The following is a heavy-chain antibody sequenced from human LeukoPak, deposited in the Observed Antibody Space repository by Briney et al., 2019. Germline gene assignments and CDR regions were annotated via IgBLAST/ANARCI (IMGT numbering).Heavy chain of an antibody. V-gene: IGHV3-23*01. CDR1: GFTFSNSA. CDR3: AKQLGYCSRGTCYFDF. D-gene: IGHD2-2*01. Sequence: PGGSLRLSCAASGFTFSNSAMSWARQAPGKGLEWISAISDSGGSTYSADPVKGRFTISRDNSKNTLYLQMNSLRDEDTALYYCAKQLGYCSRGTCYFDFWGQGTLVTVSS. CDR2: ISDSGGST. J-gene: IGHJ4*01.